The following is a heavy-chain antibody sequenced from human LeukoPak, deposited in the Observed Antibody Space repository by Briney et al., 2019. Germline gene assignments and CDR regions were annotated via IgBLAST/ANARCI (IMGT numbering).Heavy chain of an antibody. CDR3: ARGRYLDPLDS. D-gene: IGHD3-9*01. J-gene: IGHJ4*02. V-gene: IGHV4-59*01. CDR2: VYHSGST. CDR1: GGSISTYY. Sequence: SETLSLTCTVSGGSISTYYWNWIRQPPGKGLEWIGYVYHSGSTDYNPSLKSRVTISVDTSKNQFSLKLSSVTAADTAVYYCARGRYLDPLDSWGQGTLVTVPS.